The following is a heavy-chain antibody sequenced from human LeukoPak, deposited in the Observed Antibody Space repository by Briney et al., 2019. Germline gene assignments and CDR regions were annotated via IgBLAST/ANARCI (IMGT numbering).Heavy chain of an antibody. CDR1: GGTFSSYA. Sequence: GSSVKVSCKASGGTFSSYAISWVRQAPGQGLEWMGWISPYNGDTRFAQKLQGRVTMTTDTSTSTAYMELRSLRSDDTAVYYCARGDCIYWGQGTLVTVSS. V-gene: IGHV1-18*01. J-gene: IGHJ4*02. CDR2: ISPYNGDT. CDR3: ARGDCIY. D-gene: IGHD2-21*01.